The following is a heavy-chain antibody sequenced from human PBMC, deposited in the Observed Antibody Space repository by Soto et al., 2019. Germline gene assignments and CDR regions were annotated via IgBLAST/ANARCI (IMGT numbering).Heavy chain of an antibody. V-gene: IGHV3-53*04. CDR1: GFTVSSNH. J-gene: IGHJ4*02. Sequence: GGSLRLSCAASGFTVSSNHMSWVRQAPGKGLEWVSVIYSGGSTYYADSVKGRFTISRHNSKNTLYLQMNSLRAEDTAVYYCARVYSGYDLVYFDYWGQGTLVTVSS. D-gene: IGHD5-12*01. CDR3: ARVYSGYDLVYFDY. CDR2: IYSGGST.